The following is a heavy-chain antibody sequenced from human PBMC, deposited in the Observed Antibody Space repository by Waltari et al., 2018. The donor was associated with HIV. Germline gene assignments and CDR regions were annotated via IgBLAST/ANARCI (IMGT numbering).Heavy chain of an antibody. CDR3: TRIPKVGVYFDY. CDR1: GYTFTGNY. J-gene: IGHJ4*02. V-gene: IGHV1-2*06. CDR2: INPSSGGT. D-gene: IGHD2-2*02. Sequence: QVQLVQSGAEVKKPGASVKVSCKASGYTFTGNYIHWERKAPRHGVESMGRINPSSGGTDYALKFQGRVTMTRDTSISTAYMELSRLRSDDTAVYFCTRIPKVGVYFDYWGQGTLVTVSS.